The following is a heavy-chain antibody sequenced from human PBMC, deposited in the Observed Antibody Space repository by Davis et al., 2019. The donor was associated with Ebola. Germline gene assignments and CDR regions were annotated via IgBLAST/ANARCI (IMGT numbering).Heavy chain of an antibody. CDR1: GYSFTSYW. J-gene: IGHJ4*02. CDR2: IDPSDSYT. V-gene: IGHV5-10-1*01. Sequence: KVSCKGSGYSFTSYWISWVRQMPGKGLEWMGRIDPSDSYTNYSPSFQGHVTISADKSISTAYLQWSSLKASDTAMYYCARMGKSYYDSLWDYWGQGTLVTVSS. D-gene: IGHD3-10*01. CDR3: ARMGKSYYDSLWDY.